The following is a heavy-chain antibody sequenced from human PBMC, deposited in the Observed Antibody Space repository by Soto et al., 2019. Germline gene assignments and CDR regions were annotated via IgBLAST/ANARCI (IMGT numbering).Heavy chain of an antibody. V-gene: IGHV3-23*01. J-gene: IGHJ4*02. CDR3: AKGYSTGWSEGYFDY. CDR1: GFTFSTYA. Sequence: GGSLRLSCAASGFTFSTYAMGWVRQAPGKGLGWVSSITGTLGTYYADSVRGQFTISRDNSKNTLYLQINSLRPDDTAIYFCAKGYSTGWSEGYFDYWGQGA. CDR2: ITGTLGT. D-gene: IGHD5-18*01.